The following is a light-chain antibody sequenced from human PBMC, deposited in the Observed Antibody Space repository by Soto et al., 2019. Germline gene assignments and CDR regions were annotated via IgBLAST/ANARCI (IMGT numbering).Light chain of an antibody. Sequence: QSALTQPPSASGSPGQSVTISCTGTSSEVGRYNYVSWYQQHPGKAPKLMIYEVTKRPSGVPDRFSGSKSGNTASLTVSGLQAEDEATYFCGSYAGSNIMIFGGGTKRTVL. CDR1: SSEVGRYNY. J-gene: IGLJ2*01. CDR3: GSYAGSNIMI. CDR2: EVT. V-gene: IGLV2-8*01.